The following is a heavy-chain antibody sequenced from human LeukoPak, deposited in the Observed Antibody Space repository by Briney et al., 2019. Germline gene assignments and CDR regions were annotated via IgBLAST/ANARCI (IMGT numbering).Heavy chain of an antibody. Sequence: SETLSLTCTVSGGSISNKYWSWIRQPPGKGLEWIGYIYYSGSTNYNPSLKSRVTILVDTSKNQFSLKLGSVTAADTAVYYCARGEVGATTDFDYWGQGTLVTVSS. V-gene: IGHV4-59*01. CDR1: GGSISNKY. D-gene: IGHD1-26*01. J-gene: IGHJ4*02. CDR3: ARGEVGATTDFDY. CDR2: IYYSGST.